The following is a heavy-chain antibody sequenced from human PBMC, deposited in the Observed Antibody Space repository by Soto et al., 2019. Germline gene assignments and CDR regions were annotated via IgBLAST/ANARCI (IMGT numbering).Heavy chain of an antibody. CDR3: TRVEATYHDILTGYSFDP. V-gene: IGHV3-49*03. D-gene: IGHD3-9*01. J-gene: IGHJ5*02. CDR1: GFTFGDYG. Sequence: GGSLRLSCTASGFTFGDYGMSWFRQAPGKELEWVGFIRNKTYGGTTEYAAAVKGRFTISRDDSKSIAHLQMNSLKTEDTAVYYCTRVEATYHDILTGYSFDPWGQGTLVTVSS. CDR2: IRNKTYGGTT.